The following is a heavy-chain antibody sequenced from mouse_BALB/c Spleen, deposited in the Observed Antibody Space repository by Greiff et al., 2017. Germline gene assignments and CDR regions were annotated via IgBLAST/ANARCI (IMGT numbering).Heavy chain of an antibody. CDR2: ISYSGST. D-gene: IGHD2-4*01. J-gene: IGHJ3*01. V-gene: IGHV3-8*02. Sequence: EVHLVESGPSLVKPSQTLSLTCSVTGDSITSGYWNWIRKFPGNKLEYMGYISYSGSTYYNPSLKSRISITRDTSKNQYYLQLNSVTTEDTATYYCARLDYDYDGFAYWGQGTLVTVSA. CDR1: GDSITSGY. CDR3: ARLDYDYDGFAY.